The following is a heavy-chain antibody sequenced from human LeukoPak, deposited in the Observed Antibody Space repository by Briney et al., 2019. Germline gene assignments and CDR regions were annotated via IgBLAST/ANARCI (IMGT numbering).Heavy chain of an antibody. CDR2: IIPILGIA. CDR1: GGTFSSYA. CDR3: ARAFGIEMATINVLGY. V-gene: IGHV1-69*04. Sequence: SVKVSCKACGGTFSSYAISWVRQAPGQGLEWMGRIIPILGIANYAQKFQGRVTITADKSTSTAYMELSSLRSEDTAVYYCARAFGIEMATINVLGYWGQGTLVTVSS. D-gene: IGHD5-24*01. J-gene: IGHJ4*02.